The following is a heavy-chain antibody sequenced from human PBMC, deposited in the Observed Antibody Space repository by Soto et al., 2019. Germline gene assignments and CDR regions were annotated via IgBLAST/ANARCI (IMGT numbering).Heavy chain of an antibody. CDR2: IIPLFRTP. V-gene: IGHV1-69*12. CDR3: ARDNDRLQSRGNYYYILDV. D-gene: IGHD4-4*01. CDR1: GGTFSSSA. Sequence: QVQLVQAGAEMKEPGSSVKVSCKTSGGTFSSSAISWLRQAPGQGLEWMGGIIPLFRTPDYAQKFQGRVTIAADEATSTAYMELSSLRSEDTAVYYCARDNDRLQSRGNYYYILDVWGQGTTIAVSS. J-gene: IGHJ6*02.